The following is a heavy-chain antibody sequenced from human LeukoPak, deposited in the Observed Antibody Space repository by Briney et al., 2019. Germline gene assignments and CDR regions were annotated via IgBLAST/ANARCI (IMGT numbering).Heavy chain of an antibody. CDR1: GFTFSSYA. V-gene: IGHV3-23*01. J-gene: IGHJ4*02. Sequence: GGSLRLSCAASGFTFSSYAMSWVRQAPGKGLEGVSAISGSGGSTYYADSVKGRFTISRDNSKNTLYLQMNSLRAEDPAVYYCSTVVTPLDYWGQGTVVSVSS. CDR3: STVVTPLDY. CDR2: ISGSGGST. D-gene: IGHD4-23*01.